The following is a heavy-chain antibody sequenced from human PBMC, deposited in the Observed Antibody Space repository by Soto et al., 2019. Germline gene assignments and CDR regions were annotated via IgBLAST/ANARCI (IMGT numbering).Heavy chain of an antibody. Sequence: QVQLQESGPGLVKPSETLSLTCTVSGGSISSYYWSWIRQPPGKGLEWIGDIYYSGSTNYNPSLKSRVTISVDTSKNQFSLKLSSVTAADTAVYYCARHWGVDTALVTRFWFDPWGQGTLVTVSS. CDR3: ARHWGVDTALVTRFWFDP. J-gene: IGHJ5*02. CDR2: IYYSGST. D-gene: IGHD5-18*01. V-gene: IGHV4-59*08. CDR1: GGSISSYY.